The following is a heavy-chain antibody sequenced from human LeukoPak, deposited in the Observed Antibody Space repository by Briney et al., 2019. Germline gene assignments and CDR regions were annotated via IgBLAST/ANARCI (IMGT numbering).Heavy chain of an antibody. D-gene: IGHD6-6*01. V-gene: IGHV4-39*01. CDR2: IYYSGST. CDR3: AVRGAARHGPYYYYYMDV. CDR1: GGSISSSSYD. J-gene: IGHJ6*03. Sequence: SETLSLTCTVSGGSISSSSYDWGWIRQPPGKGLEWIGSIYYSGSTYYNPSLKSRVTISVDTSKNQFSLKLSSVTAADTAVYYCAVRGAARHGPYYYYYMDVWGKGTTVTVSS.